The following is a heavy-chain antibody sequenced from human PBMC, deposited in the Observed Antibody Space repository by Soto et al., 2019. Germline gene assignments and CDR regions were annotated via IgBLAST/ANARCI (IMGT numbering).Heavy chain of an antibody. V-gene: IGHV4-30-2*01. D-gene: IGHD2-15*01. CDR2: IYHSGST. Sequence: SETLSLTCAVSGGSISSGGYSWSWVRQPPGKGLEWIGYIYHSGSTYYNPSLKSRVTISVDTSKNQFSLKLSSVTAAVTAVYYCARAVDYYYYNGMDVWGQGTTVTVSS. CDR3: ARAVDYYYYNGMDV. J-gene: IGHJ6*02. CDR1: GGSISSGGYS.